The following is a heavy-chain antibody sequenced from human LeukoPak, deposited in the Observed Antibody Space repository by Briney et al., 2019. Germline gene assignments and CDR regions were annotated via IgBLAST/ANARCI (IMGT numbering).Heavy chain of an antibody. CDR1: SGSITTYY. V-gene: IGHV4-59*08. CDR2: IHHSGSA. D-gene: IGHD1-1*01. J-gene: IGHJ4*02. CDR3: ARLVVQEAFDFDS. Sequence: SETLSLTCSVSSGSITTYYWNWIRQAPGKEPEWIGYIHHSGSANYNPSLKSRVTLSIDTSKDQFFLRLTSVTAADTAVHYCARLVVQEAFDFDSCGQGTLVTVSS.